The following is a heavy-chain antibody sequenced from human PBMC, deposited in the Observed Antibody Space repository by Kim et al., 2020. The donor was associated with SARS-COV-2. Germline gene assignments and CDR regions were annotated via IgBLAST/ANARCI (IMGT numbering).Heavy chain of an antibody. CDR1: GGSISSYY. Sequence: SETLSLTCTVSGGSISSYYWSWIRQPPGKGLEWIGYIYYSGSTNYNPSLKSRVTISVDTSKNQFSLKLSSVTAADTAVYYCARDTGPKFRVVAGSWFDPWGQGTLVTVSS. V-gene: IGHV4-59*13. CDR2: IYYSGST. J-gene: IGHJ5*02. D-gene: IGHD2-15*01. CDR3: ARDTGPKFRVVAGSWFDP.